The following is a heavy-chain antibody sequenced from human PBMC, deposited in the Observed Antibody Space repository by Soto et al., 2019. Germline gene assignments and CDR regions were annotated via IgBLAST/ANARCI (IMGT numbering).Heavy chain of an antibody. CDR1: GFTFSSYD. CDR3: ASIALDP. V-gene: IGHV3-13*01. J-gene: IGHJ5*02. Sequence: PGGSLRLSCAASGFTFSSYDMHWVRQHTGKGLEWVSAIDTAGDTYYPDSVKGRFTISRENAKNSLYLQMNSLRAEDTAVYYCASIALDPWGKGTLVTVSS. CDR2: IDTAGDT.